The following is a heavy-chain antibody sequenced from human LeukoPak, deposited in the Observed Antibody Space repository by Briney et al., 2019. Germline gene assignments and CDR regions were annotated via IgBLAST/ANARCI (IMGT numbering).Heavy chain of an antibody. Sequence: SVKVSCKASGGTFSSYAISWVRQAPGQGLEWMGGIIPIFGTANYAQKFQGRVTITADESTSTAYMELSSLRSEDTAVYYCARALQVTYYYDSSGYSYYMDVWGKGTTVTVSS. CDR3: ARALQVTYYYDSSGYSYYMDV. D-gene: IGHD3-22*01. J-gene: IGHJ6*03. CDR2: IIPIFGTA. V-gene: IGHV1-69*13. CDR1: GGTFSSYA.